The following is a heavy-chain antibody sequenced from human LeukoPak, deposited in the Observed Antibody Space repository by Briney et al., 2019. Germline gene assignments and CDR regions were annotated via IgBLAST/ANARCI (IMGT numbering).Heavy chain of an antibody. J-gene: IGHJ4*02. D-gene: IGHD3-3*01. V-gene: IGHV4-38-2*01. CDR2: NYHSGST. Sequence: SETLSLTCAVSGYSISSGYYWGWIRQPPGKGLEWIGSNYHSGSTYYNPSLKSRVTISVDTSKNQFSLKLSSVTAADTAVYYCASVFWSGYPYWGQGTLVTVSS. CDR3: ASVFWSGYPY. CDR1: GYSISSGYY.